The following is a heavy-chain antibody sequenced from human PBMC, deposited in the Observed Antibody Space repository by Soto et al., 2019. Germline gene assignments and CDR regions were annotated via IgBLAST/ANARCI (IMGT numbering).Heavy chain of an antibody. CDR1: GGSISSSSYY. Sequence: SETLSLTCTVSGGSISSSSYYWGWIRQPPGKGLEWIGSIYYSGSTYYNPSLKSRVTISVDTSKNQFSLKLSSVTAADTAVYYCAASSTSSHSPWGQGTLVTVSS. J-gene: IGHJ5*02. CDR2: IYYSGST. V-gene: IGHV4-39*01. CDR3: AASSTSSHSP. D-gene: IGHD2-2*01.